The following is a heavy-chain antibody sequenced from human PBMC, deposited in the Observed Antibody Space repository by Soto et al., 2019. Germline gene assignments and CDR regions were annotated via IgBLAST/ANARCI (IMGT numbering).Heavy chain of an antibody. Sequence: SETLSLTCTVSGGSISSGGYYWSWIRQHPXKGLEWIGSIYYSGSTYYNPSLKSRVTISVDTSKNKFSLKLSSVTAADTAVYYCARWNYYDSSGYSRSVDYWGQGTLVTVSS. CDR2: IYYSGST. CDR1: GGSISSGGYY. CDR3: ARWNYYDSSGYSRSVDY. D-gene: IGHD3-22*01. J-gene: IGHJ4*02. V-gene: IGHV4-31*03.